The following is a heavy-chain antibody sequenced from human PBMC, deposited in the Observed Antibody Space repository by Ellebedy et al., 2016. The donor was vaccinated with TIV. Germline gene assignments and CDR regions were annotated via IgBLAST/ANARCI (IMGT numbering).Heavy chain of an antibody. V-gene: IGHV4-59*01. CDR1: GGSISSYY. CDR3: ARGLLSYYYYYGMDV. J-gene: IGHJ6*02. D-gene: IGHD3-9*01. Sequence: SETLSLXCTVSGGSISSYYWSWIRQPPGKGLEWIGYIYYSGSTNYNPSLKSRVTISVDTSKNQFSLKLSSVTAADTAVYYCARGLLSYYYYYGMDVWGQGTTVTVSS. CDR2: IYYSGST.